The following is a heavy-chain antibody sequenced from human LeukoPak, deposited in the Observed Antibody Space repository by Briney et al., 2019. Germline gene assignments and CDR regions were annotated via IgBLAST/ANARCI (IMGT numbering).Heavy chain of an antibody. D-gene: IGHD3-10*01. Sequence: SETLSLTCTVSGGSISSGGYYWRWIRQYPGRGLEWIGCIFYSGSRRLHPFLRRRVAISVDTSKNQFSLKLTSVTAANTAVYYCARDSPGESDRGHHYYYYGMDVWGQGTTVTVSS. CDR1: GGSISSGGYY. CDR2: IFYSGSR. J-gene: IGHJ6*02. V-gene: IGHV4-31*03. CDR3: ARDSPGESDRGHHYYYYGMDV.